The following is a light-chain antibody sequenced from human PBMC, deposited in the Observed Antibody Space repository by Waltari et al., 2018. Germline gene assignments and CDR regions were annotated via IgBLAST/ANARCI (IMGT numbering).Light chain of an antibody. CDR3: LQRSTWPAT. J-gene: IGKJ4*01. CDR2: DVS. Sequence: IVLTQSPATLSLSPGEGATLSCRASQSVSTYFSWYQQKPGRSPRLLIYDVSIRASGIPARVSGSGSGTDFTLTIGSLEPEDSAVYYCLQRSTWPATFGGGTKVEVK. CDR1: QSVSTY. V-gene: IGKV3-11*01.